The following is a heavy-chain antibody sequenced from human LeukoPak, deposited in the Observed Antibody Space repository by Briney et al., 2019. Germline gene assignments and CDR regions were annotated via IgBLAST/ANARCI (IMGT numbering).Heavy chain of an antibody. Sequence: RTSETLSLTCTVSGASISSDSYYWAWIRQPPGKGLEWIASIYYSGSTYYNPSLKSRVTISVDTSRNQFSLKLNSVTAADTAVYYCASLAVAGLSEGYWGQGTLVIVSS. CDR2: IYYSGST. V-gene: IGHV4-39*01. CDR1: GASISSDSYY. CDR3: ASLAVAGLSEGY. D-gene: IGHD6-19*01. J-gene: IGHJ4*02.